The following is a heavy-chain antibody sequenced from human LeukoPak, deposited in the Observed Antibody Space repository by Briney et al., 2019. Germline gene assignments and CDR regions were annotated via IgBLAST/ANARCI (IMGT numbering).Heavy chain of an antibody. J-gene: IGHJ2*01. D-gene: IGHD1-1*01. V-gene: IGHV3-9*03. CDR2: ISWNSDSI. CDR1: GFPFEDYA. Sequence: PGGSRRLSCAASGFPFEDYAMHWFRQAPGRGRGWVSGISWNSDSIAYADSVKGRFIISRDNTKNSLYLEMNSLRPEDMALYYCAKDIASRRDGYFDLWGRGTLVTVSS. CDR3: AKDIASRRDGYFDL.